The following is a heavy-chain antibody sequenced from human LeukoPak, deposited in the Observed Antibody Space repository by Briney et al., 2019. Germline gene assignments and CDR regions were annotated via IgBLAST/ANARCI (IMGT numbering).Heavy chain of an antibody. Sequence: SESLSLTCTVSGYSISSSTYYWGWLRPPPGKGLEWIGSIYYSGSTYYNPSLKSRVTMSVDTSKNQFSLKLSSVTAADTAVYYCARRGSYYRVDYWGQGTLVTVSS. CDR2: IYYSGST. V-gene: IGHV4-39*01. D-gene: IGHD1-26*01. CDR3: ARRGSYYRVDY. CDR1: GYSISSSTYY. J-gene: IGHJ4*02.